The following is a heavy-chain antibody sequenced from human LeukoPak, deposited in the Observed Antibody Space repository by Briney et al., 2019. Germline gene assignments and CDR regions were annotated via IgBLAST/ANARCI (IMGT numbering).Heavy chain of an antibody. Sequence: PGGSLRLSCAASGFTFSSYIMNSVRQAPGKGLEWVANIKQDGSEKYYVDSVKGRFTISRDNAKNSLYLQMNSLRDEDTAVYYCARDRSDILSGYNDAFDIWGQGTMVTVSS. CDR3: ARDRSDILSGYNDAFDI. CDR1: GFTFSSYI. J-gene: IGHJ3*02. V-gene: IGHV3-7*01. CDR2: IKQDGSEK. D-gene: IGHD3-9*01.